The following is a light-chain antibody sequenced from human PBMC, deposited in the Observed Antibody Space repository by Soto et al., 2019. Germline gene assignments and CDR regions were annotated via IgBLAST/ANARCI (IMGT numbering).Light chain of an antibody. CDR2: EVS. CDR1: SSDVGGYNY. CDR3: SSYAGSNNLWV. J-gene: IGLJ3*02. V-gene: IGLV2-8*01. Sequence: QSALTQPPSASGSPGQSVTISCTGTSSDVGGYNYVSWYQQHPGKAPKLMIYEVSKRPSGVPDRFSGSKSGNTASLTVSGLQAEDEDDYHCSSYAGSNNLWVFGGGTKLTVL.